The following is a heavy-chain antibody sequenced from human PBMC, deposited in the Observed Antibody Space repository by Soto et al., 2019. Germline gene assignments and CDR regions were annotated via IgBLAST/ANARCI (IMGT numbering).Heavy chain of an antibody. V-gene: IGHV4-38-2*01. Sequence: QVQLQESGPGLVKPSETLSLTCAVSGYSIRSNSYWGWIRQPPGKGLEWIGSIYYSGSTHYNSSLKSRVTISVDTSKNQFSLKLRSVPAADTAVYYCARNGSDSGGAEAKWARWFDPWGQGILVTVSP. CDR3: ARNGSDSGGAEAKWARWFDP. CDR2: IYYSGST. D-gene: IGHD2-15*01. J-gene: IGHJ5*02. CDR1: GYSIRSNSY.